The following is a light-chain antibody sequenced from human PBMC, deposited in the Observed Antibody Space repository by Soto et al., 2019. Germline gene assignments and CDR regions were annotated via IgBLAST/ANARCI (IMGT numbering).Light chain of an antibody. CDR2: GAS. V-gene: IGKV3-15*01. CDR1: QSVRSH. Sequence: TVMTQSPATLSLSPGERATFSCRAGQSVRSHVAWYQQKPGQSPRLLIYGASTRATSVPVRFIGGGSGTEFTLTISSLQPEDFAVYYCQQYNDWPTFGQGTQV. CDR3: QQYNDWPT. J-gene: IGKJ1*01.